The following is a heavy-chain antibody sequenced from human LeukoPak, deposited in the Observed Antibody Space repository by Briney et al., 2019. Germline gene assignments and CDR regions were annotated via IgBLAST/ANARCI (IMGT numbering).Heavy chain of an antibody. D-gene: IGHD1-26*01. CDR1: GGSISSSSDY. Sequence: SETLSLTCTVSGGSISSSSDYWGWIRQPPGKGLEWIGSIYYSGSTYYNPSLKSRVTISVDTSKNQFSLKLSSVTAADTAVYYCATYTGIVGSFDYWGQGTLVTVSS. J-gene: IGHJ4*02. V-gene: IGHV4-39*01. CDR3: ATYTGIVGSFDY. CDR2: IYYSGST.